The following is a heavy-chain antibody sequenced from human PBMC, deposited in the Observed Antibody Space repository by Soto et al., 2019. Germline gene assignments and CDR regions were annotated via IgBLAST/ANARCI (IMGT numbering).Heavy chain of an antibody. D-gene: IGHD2-8*01. J-gene: IGHJ6*03. Sequence: ASVKVTCKASRYTFTSYGNSRVRQAPGQGLKWMGWISAYNGNTNYALKLQGRVTMTTDTSTSTDKMELRSPRSDDTAVYYCARGHQRGDCTNRVSYTVSYMDVWGKRTTVSVPS. V-gene: IGHV1-18*01. CDR2: ISAYNGNT. CDR3: ARGHQRGDCTNRVSYTVSYMDV. CDR1: RYTFTSYG.